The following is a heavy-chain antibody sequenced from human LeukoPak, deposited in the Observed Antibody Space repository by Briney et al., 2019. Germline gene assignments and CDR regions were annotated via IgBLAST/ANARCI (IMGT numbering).Heavy chain of an antibody. CDR1: GYSISSGYY. CDR3: ARAAEYGSGSFYYYYYYMDV. V-gene: IGHV4-61*01. Sequence: SETLSLTCTVSGYSISSGYYWGWIRQPPGKGLEWIGYIYYSGSTNYNPSLKSRVTISVDTSKNQFSLKLSSVTAADTAVYYCARAAEYGSGSFYYYYYYMDVWGKGTTVTISS. D-gene: IGHD3-10*01. J-gene: IGHJ6*03. CDR2: IYYSGST.